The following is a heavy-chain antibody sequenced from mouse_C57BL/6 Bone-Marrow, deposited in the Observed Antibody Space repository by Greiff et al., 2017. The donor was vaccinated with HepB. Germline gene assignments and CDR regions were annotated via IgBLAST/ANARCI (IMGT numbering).Heavy chain of an antibody. CDR1: GYSFTGYY. J-gene: IGHJ2*01. Sequence: VQLQQSGPELVKPGASVKISCKASGYSFTGYYMNWVKQSPEKSLEWIGEINPSTGGTTYNQKFKAKATLTVDKSSSTAYMQLKSLTSEDSAVYYCASLPYCDYWGQGTTLTVSS. D-gene: IGHD2-10*01. CDR2: INPSTGGT. V-gene: IGHV1-42*01. CDR3: ASLPYCDY.